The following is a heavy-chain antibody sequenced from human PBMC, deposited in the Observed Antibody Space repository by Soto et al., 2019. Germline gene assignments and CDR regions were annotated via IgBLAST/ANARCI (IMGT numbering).Heavy chain of an antibody. D-gene: IGHD6-19*01. V-gene: IGHV1-8*01. CDR2: MNPNSGNT. J-gene: IGHJ6*02. CDR1: GYTFTRYD. CDR3: ASGSRGWSGGYYYYGMDV. Sequence: ASVKVSCKASGYTFTRYDINWVRQATGQGLEWMGWMNPNSGNTGYAQKFQGRVTMTRNTSISTAYMELSSLRSEDTAVYYCASGSRGWSGGYYYYGMDVWGQGTTVTVSS.